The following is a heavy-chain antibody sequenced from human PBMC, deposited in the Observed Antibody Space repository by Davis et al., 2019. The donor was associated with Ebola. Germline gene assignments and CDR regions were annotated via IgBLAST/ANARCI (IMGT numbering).Heavy chain of an antibody. CDR3: ARSILRFYGMDV. CDR2: IWYDGSNK. CDR1: GFTFSSFG. D-gene: IGHD3-3*01. J-gene: IGHJ6*02. Sequence: PGGSLRLSCAASGFTFSSFGMHWVRQAPGKGLEWVAVIWYDGSNKYYADSVKGRFTISRDNSKNTLYLQMNSLRAEDTAVYYCARSILRFYGMDVWGQGTTVTVSS. V-gene: IGHV3-33*01.